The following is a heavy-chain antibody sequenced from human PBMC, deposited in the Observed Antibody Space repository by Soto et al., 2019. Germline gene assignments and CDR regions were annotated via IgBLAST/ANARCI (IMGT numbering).Heavy chain of an antibody. D-gene: IGHD1-26*01. CDR1: GFTSDDYA. Sequence: GGSLRLSCAASGFTSDDYAMHWVRQVPGKGLEWVSGISWNSATIGYVDFVKGRFTISRDNAKNFLYLQMNSLRAEDTALYYCVKDKEENSPSVGAFGYWGLGTLVTVS. V-gene: IGHV3-9*02. J-gene: IGHJ4*02. CDR3: VKDKEENSPSVGAFGY. CDR2: ISWNSATI.